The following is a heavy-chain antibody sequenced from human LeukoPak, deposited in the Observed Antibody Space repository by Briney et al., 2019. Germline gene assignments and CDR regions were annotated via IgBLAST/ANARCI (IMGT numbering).Heavy chain of an antibody. CDR3: ASSLEMATSWEVDY. Sequence: SGGSLRLSCAASGFTFSDYYMSWIRQAPGKGLEWVSYISSSGSTIYYADSVEGRFTISRDNAKNSLYLQMNSLRAEDTAVYYCASSLEMATSWEVDYWGQGTLVTVSS. CDR2: ISSSGSTI. J-gene: IGHJ4*02. D-gene: IGHD5-24*01. V-gene: IGHV3-11*01. CDR1: GFTFSDYY.